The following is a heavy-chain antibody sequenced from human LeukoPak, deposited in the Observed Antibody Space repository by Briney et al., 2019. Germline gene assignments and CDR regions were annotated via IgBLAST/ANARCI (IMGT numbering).Heavy chain of an antibody. J-gene: IGHJ4*02. V-gene: IGHV1-2*06. Sequence: ASVKVSCKASGYTFTGYYMHWVRQAPGQGLEWMGRINPNSGGTNYEQKFQGRATMTRDTSISTAYMELSRLRSDDTAVYYCARDPYYDFWSGYYNWGQGTLVTVSS. CDR2: INPNSGGT. CDR3: ARDPYYDFWSGYYN. D-gene: IGHD3-3*01. CDR1: GYTFTGYY.